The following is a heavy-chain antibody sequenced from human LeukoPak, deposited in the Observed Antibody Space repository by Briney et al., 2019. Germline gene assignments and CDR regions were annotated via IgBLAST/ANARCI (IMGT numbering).Heavy chain of an antibody. D-gene: IGHD1-1*01. V-gene: IGHV4-59*01. J-gene: IGHJ4*02. CDR3: ARAGNWNDLDY. CDR2: IYYSGST. Sequence: PSETLSPTCTVSGGSISSDYWTWIRQSPGKGLEWIGYIYYSGSTNYNPSLKSRVTISVDTSKNQFSLKLTSVTAADTAVYYCARAGNWNDLDYWGQGTLVTVSS. CDR1: GGSISSDY.